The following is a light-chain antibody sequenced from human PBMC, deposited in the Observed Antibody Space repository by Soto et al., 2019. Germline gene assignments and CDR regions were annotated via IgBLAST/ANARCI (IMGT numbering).Light chain of an antibody. V-gene: IGKV1-5*01. CDR1: QSISNR. CDR3: QHYGGVWT. J-gene: IGKJ1*01. CDR2: DAS. Sequence: DIQMTQSPSTLSASVGDRVTITCRASQSISNRLAWYQQKPGKAPKVLIYDASSLESGVPSRFSGSGSATEFIPPISRLQPDDFATYHCQHYGGVWTFGQGTKVEIK.